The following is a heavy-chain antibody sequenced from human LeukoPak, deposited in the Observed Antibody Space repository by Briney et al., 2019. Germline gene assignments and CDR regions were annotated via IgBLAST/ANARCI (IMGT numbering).Heavy chain of an antibody. V-gene: IGHV4-4*07. CDR3: ARDANYYGSGSYYYYFDY. J-gene: IGHJ4*02. Sequence: SETLSLTCTVSGGSISSYYWSWIRQPAGKGLEWIGRIYTSGSTNYNPSLKSRVTMSVDTSKNQFSLKLSSVTAADTAVYYCARDANYYGSGSYYYYFDYWGQGTLVTVSS. D-gene: IGHD3-10*01. CDR2: IYTSGST. CDR1: GGSISSYY.